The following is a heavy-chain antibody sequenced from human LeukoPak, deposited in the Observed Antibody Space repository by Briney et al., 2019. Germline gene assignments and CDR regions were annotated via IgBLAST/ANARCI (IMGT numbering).Heavy chain of an antibody. D-gene: IGHD2-2*01. J-gene: IGHJ5*02. CDR1: GGTFSSYA. CDR3: ARIVPGGVVPAAMPYNWFDP. CDR2: IIPIFGTA. Sequence: ASVKVSCKASGGTFSSYAISWVRQAPGQGLEWMGGIIPIFGTANYAQKFQGRVTITADESTGTAYMELSSLRSEDTAVYYCARIVPGGVVPAAMPYNWFDPWGQGTLVTVSS. V-gene: IGHV1-69*13.